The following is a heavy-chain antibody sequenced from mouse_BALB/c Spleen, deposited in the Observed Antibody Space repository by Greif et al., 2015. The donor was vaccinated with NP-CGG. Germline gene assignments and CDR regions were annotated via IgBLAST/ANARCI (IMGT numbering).Heavy chain of an antibody. V-gene: IGHV14-3*02. CDR3: ASAYYGNSYWYFDV. CDR2: IDPANGNT. Sequence: VQLKQSGAELVKPGASVKLSCTASGFNIKDTYMHWVKQRPEQGLEWIGRIDPANGNTKYDPKFQGKATITADTSSNTAYLQLSSLTSEDTAVYYCASAYYGNSYWYFDVWGAGTTVTVSS. J-gene: IGHJ1*01. CDR1: GFNIKDTY. D-gene: IGHD2-10*01.